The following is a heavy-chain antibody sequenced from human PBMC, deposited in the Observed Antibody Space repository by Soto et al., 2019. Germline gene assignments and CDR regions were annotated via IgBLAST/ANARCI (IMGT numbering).Heavy chain of an antibody. D-gene: IGHD6-6*01. CDR1: GFTFSNAW. CDR2: IKSKTDGGTT. V-gene: IGHV3-15*07. Sequence: PGGSLRLSCAASGFTFSNAWMNWVRQAPGKGLEWVGRIKSKTDGGTTDYAAPVKGRFTISRDDSKNTPYLQMNSLKTEDTAVYYCTTDRPMYSSSSPYYYYGMDVWGQGTTVTVSS. J-gene: IGHJ6*02. CDR3: TTDRPMYSSSSPYYYYGMDV.